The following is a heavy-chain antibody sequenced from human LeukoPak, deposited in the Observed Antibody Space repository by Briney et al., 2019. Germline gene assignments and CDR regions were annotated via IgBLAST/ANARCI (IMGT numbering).Heavy chain of an antibody. CDR1: GFTFSSYS. CDR2: IKSKTDGGTT. CDR3: TMDTESYADLYYFDY. Sequence: PGGSLRLSCAASGFTFSSYSMNWVRQAPGKGLEWVGRIKSKTDGGTTEYAASVKGRFTISRDDPKNTLYLQMSSLKTEDTAVYYCTMDTESYADLYYFDYWGQGTLVTVSS. J-gene: IGHJ4*02. V-gene: IGHV3-15*01. D-gene: IGHD1-26*01.